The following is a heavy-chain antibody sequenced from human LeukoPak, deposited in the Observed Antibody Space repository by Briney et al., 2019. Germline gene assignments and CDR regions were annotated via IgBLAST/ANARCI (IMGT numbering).Heavy chain of an antibody. CDR1: GGSISSGDYY. Sequence: SQTLSLTCTVSGGSISSGDYYWSWIRQPPGNGLEWIGEINHSGSTNYNPSLKSRVTISVDTSKNQFSLKLSSVTAADTAVYYCARPISCSVTTCSGPFHIWGQGTMVTVSS. CDR3: ARPISCSVTTCSGPFHI. V-gene: IGHV4-30-4*08. D-gene: IGHD2-2*01. J-gene: IGHJ3*02. CDR2: INHSGST.